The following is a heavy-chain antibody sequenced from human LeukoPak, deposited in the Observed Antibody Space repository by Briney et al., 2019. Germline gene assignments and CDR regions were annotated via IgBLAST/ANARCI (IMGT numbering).Heavy chain of an antibody. CDR1: GGTLSSYA. CDR3: ARCLFCDILTGSPDHYFDY. J-gene: IGHJ4*02. D-gene: IGHD3-9*01. Sequence: SVKVSCKASGGTLSSYAISWVRQAPGQGLEWMGGIIPIFGTANYAQKFQGRVTITADESTSTAYMELSSLRSEDTAVYYCARCLFCDILTGSPDHYFDYWGQGTLVTVSS. CDR2: IIPIFGTA. V-gene: IGHV1-69*13.